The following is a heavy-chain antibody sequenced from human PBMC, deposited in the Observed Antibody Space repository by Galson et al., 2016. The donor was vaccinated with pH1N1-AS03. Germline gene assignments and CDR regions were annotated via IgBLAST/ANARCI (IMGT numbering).Heavy chain of an antibody. Sequence: TLSLTCTVSGGSISSGSFYWSWIRQPAGKGLEWIGRIYTTGSTNYNPSLKNRVAISIDTSKNQFSLKLNSMTAADTAMYYCAREDYNAEFETVIDYWGRGTLITVSS. J-gene: IGHJ4*02. CDR1: GGSISSGSFY. CDR2: IYTTGST. D-gene: IGHD3-10*01. CDR3: AREDYNAEFETVIDY. V-gene: IGHV4-61*02.